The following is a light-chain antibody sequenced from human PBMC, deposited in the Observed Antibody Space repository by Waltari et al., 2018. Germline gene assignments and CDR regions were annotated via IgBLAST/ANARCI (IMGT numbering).Light chain of an antibody. J-gene: IGLJ3*02. CDR2: EVI. CDR1: SSDVGFYNL. CDR3: CSYAGRNIWV. V-gene: IGLV2-23*02. Sequence: QSALTQPASVSGSPGQSITISCTGTSSDVGFYNLVSWYQQHPGKAPELVVYEVISRPSGVSNRFSGSRSGNKASLTISGLQAEDEADYYCCSYAGRNIWVFGGGTKLTVL.